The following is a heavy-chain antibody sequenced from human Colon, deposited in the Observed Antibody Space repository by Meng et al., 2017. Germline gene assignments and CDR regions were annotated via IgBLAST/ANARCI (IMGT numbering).Heavy chain of an antibody. Sequence: QVQLQQWGAGLLKPSETLSLTCAVYGESFSGYYWSWIRQPPGKGLEWIGEINHSGRTNYNPSLKSRVTISVDKSKNQFSLILTSVTAADTAVYYCASSSGWWRLDSWGQGTLVTVSS. CDR3: ASSSGWWRLDS. V-gene: IGHV4-34*01. CDR2: INHSGRT. D-gene: IGHD6-19*01. J-gene: IGHJ4*02. CDR1: GESFSGYY.